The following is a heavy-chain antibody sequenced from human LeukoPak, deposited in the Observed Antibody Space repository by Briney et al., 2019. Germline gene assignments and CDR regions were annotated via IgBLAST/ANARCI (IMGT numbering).Heavy chain of an antibody. D-gene: IGHD3-22*01. V-gene: IGHV4-34*01. Sequence: SETLSLTCAVYGGSFSGYYWSWIRQPPGKGLEWIGYIYHSGSTYYNPSLKSRVTISVDRSKNQFSLKLGSVTAADTAVYYCARGFTMIDGRAFDIWGQGTMVTVSS. J-gene: IGHJ3*02. CDR3: ARGFTMIDGRAFDI. CDR1: GGSFSGYY. CDR2: IYHSGST.